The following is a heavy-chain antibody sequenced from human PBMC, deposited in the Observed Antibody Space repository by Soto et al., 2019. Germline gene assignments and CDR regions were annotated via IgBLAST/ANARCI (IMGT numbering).Heavy chain of an antibody. CDR1: GFTFSSYA. CDR2: MSGSGGYT. CDR3: AKALGYCRDTSCFAFDF. J-gene: IGHJ4*02. V-gene: IGHV3-23*01. D-gene: IGHD2-2*01. Sequence: PGGSLRLSCAASGFTFSSYAMNWVRQAPGKGLEWVSTMSGSGGYTYYADSVKGRFTISRDNSNNTLYLQMNSLKAEDTAVYYCAKALGYCRDTSCFAFDFWGQGALVTV.